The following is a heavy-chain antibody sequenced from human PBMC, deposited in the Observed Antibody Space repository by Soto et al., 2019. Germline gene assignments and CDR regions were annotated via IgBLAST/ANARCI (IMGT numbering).Heavy chain of an antibody. CDR3: AKPRSDTSGWGADWFDP. J-gene: IGHJ5*02. D-gene: IGHD3-22*01. CDR1: GSPFTTPP. V-gene: IGHV3-23*01. CDR2: INNRGDST. Sequence: EVQLLESGGGLVQPGGSLSLSFPPSGSPFTTPPRPWVPQPPGKGPEWVSSINNRGDSTYYADSVKGRFTISRDFSKNTLYLQMNNLRAEDTAVYYCAKPRSDTSGWGADWFDPWGQGTLVTVSS.